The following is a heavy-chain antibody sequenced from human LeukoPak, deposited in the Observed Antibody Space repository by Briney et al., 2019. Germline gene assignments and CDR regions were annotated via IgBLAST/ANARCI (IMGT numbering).Heavy chain of an antibody. V-gene: IGHV3-23*01. D-gene: IGHD2-2*01. CDR2: ISGSGGGT. CDR1: GFTFSDYA. Sequence: GGSLRLSCAASGFTFSDYAMSWVRQAPGKGLEWVSDISGSGGGTYYADSVKGRFTISRDNSRNTLYLQMNSPRAEDTAVYYCAKDLAGSSTSWPNYYYYGMDVWGQGTTVTVSS. CDR3: AKDLAGSSTSWPNYYYYGMDV. J-gene: IGHJ6*02.